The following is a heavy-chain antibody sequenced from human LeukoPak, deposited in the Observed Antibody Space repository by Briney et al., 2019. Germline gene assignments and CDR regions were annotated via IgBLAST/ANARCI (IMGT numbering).Heavy chain of an antibody. V-gene: IGHV5-51*01. D-gene: IGHD3-22*01. Sequence: GESLKISCKGSEYSFSSYWIGWVRQMPGKGLEWMGIIYPGDSDTRYSPSFQGQVTISADKSISTAYLQWSSLKASDTAMYYCASGSDYYDSSGPFDYWGQGTLVTVSS. CDR3: ASGSDYYDSSGPFDY. CDR2: IYPGDSDT. J-gene: IGHJ4*02. CDR1: EYSFSSYW.